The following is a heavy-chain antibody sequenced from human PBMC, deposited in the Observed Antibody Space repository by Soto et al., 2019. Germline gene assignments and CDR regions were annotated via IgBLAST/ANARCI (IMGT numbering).Heavy chain of an antibody. CDR1: GGSISSGDYY. V-gene: IGHV4-30-4*01. J-gene: IGHJ4*02. CDR3: ARQYYYDSTSFDY. CDR2: IYYSGST. Sequence: SETLSLTCTVSGGSISSGDYYWSWIRQPPGRGLEWIGYIYYSGSTYYNPSLKSRVTTSVDTSKNQFSLKLSSVTAADTAVYYCARQYYYDSTSFDYWGQGTLVTVSS. D-gene: IGHD3-22*01.